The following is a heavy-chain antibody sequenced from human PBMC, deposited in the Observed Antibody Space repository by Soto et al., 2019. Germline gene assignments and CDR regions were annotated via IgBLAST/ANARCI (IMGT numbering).Heavy chain of an antibody. CDR3: ARDIAAAAYYFDY. CDR1: GFTFNSYA. CDR2: ISYDGSNK. D-gene: IGHD6-13*01. Sequence: GGSLRLSCAASGFTFNSYAMHWVRQAPGKGLEWVAVISYDGSNKYYADSVKGRFTISRDNSKNTLYLQMNSLRAEDTAVYYCARDIAAAAYYFDYWGQGTLVTVSS. J-gene: IGHJ4*02. V-gene: IGHV3-30-3*01.